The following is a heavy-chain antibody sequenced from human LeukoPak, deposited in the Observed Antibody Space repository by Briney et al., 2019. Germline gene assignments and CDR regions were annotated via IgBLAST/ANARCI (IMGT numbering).Heavy chain of an antibody. Sequence: GSLRLFCVASGILFRSYCMHWVRPASGKGLEWVAVIWYDGSNEYYADSVKGRFTISRDTSKNTLYLQMNSLRAEDTAVYYCARAYYYDVSLTPDYWGQGTLVTVSS. V-gene: IGHV3-33*08. J-gene: IGHJ4*02. CDR3: ARAYYYDVSLTPDY. CDR1: GILFRSYC. CDR2: IWYDGSNE. D-gene: IGHD3-22*01.